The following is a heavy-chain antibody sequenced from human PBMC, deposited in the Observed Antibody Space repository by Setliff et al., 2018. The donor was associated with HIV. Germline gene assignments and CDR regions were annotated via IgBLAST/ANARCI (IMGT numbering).Heavy chain of an antibody. CDR2: IYSGGST. CDR3: ARAMVPDSSGYYRPPAFDI. J-gene: IGHJ3*02. D-gene: IGHD3-22*01. V-gene: IGHV3-53*01. CDR1: GFTFSSYG. Sequence: GGSLRLSCAASGFTFSSYGMHWVRQAPGKGLEWVSVIYSGGSTYYADSVKGRFTISRDNSKNTLYLQMNSLRAEDTAVYYCARAMVPDSSGYYRPPAFDIWGQGTMVTVSS.